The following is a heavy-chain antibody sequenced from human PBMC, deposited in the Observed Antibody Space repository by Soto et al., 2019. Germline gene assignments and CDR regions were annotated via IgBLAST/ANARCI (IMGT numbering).Heavy chain of an antibody. CDR2: ISGNGLNT. D-gene: IGHD4-17*01. CDR3: ARRVDYGVFVLDF. Sequence: EVHLLESGGGLVQPGGSLRLSCAASGFTFSNHGMTWVRQAPGKGLECVSGISGNGLNTYYADSVKGRFTISRENSRNRMYLLTNSLRVEDAVFDCCARRVDYGVFVLDFSGQGTMVTVSP. CDR1: GFTFSNHG. V-gene: IGHV3-23*01. J-gene: IGHJ3*01.